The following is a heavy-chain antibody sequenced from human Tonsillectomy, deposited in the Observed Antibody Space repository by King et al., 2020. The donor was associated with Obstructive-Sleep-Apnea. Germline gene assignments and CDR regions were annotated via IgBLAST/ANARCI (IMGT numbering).Heavy chain of an antibody. Sequence: VQLVESGGGLVQPGGSLRLSCAASGFTFSSYSMNWVRQAPGKGLEWVSYISSSTSTIYYADSVKGRFTISRDNAKNSLYLQMNSLRAEDTAVYYCARLPRIQLWSDFDYWGQGTLVTVSS. J-gene: IGHJ4*02. CDR3: ARLPRIQLWSDFDY. V-gene: IGHV3-48*04. CDR1: GFTFSSYS. D-gene: IGHD5-18*01. CDR2: ISSSTSTI.